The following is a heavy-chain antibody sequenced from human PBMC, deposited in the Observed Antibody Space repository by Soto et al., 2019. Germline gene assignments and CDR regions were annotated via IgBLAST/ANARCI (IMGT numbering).Heavy chain of an antibody. J-gene: IGHJ4*02. CDR2: IKSKTDGGTT. V-gene: IGHV3-15*01. CDR1: GFTFSNDW. D-gene: IGHD4-17*01. Sequence: GGSVRLYCVAFGFTFSNDWMSWVRQAPGKGLEWVGRIKSKTDGGTTDYAAPVKGRFTISRDDSKNTLYLQMNSLKTEDTAVYYCTTRDPNYGGWGQGTLATVSS. CDR3: TTRDPNYGG.